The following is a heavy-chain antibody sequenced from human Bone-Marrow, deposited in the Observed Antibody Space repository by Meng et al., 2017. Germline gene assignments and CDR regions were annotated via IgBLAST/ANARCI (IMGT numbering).Heavy chain of an antibody. D-gene: IGHD1-26*01. J-gene: IGHJ5*02. Sequence: QGRLQEWGPGLVKPSQPLSLTCTVSGGSISSGGYYWNWIRQHPGKGLEWIGYIYYSGSTYYNPSLKSRITISVDTSKNHFSLKLSSVTAADTAVYYCASLYGVVGASWFDPWGQGTLVTVSS. V-gene: IGHV4-31*03. CDR3: ASLYGVVGASWFDP. CDR1: GGSISSGGYY. CDR2: IYYSGST.